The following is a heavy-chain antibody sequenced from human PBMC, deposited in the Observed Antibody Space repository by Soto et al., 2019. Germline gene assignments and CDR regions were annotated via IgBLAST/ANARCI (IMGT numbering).Heavy chain of an antibody. J-gene: IGHJ4*02. V-gene: IGHV3-11*01. CDR3: ARVGSIAAAGTPDY. CDR2: ISGSGSTI. CDR1: GFTFSDYY. Sequence: QVQLVESGGGLVKPGGSLRLSCAASGFTFSDYYMSWFRQAPGKGLEWVSYISGSGSTIHDADSVKGRFPISRDNAKNSLYLQMNSLRAEDTAVYYCARVGSIAAAGTPDYWGQGTLVTVSS. D-gene: IGHD6-13*01.